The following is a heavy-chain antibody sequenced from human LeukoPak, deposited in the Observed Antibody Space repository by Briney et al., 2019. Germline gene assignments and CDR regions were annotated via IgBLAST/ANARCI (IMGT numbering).Heavy chain of an antibody. CDR1: GGSISNSHYY. Sequence: PSETLSLTCTVSGGSISNSHYYCGWIRQPPGKGLEWIAHISYSGSTYYNPSLRSRVTISVDTSKNQFSLKLASMTAADAAIFYCASVNYVDYGFDYWGQGTLVTVSS. CDR2: ISYSGST. V-gene: IGHV4-39*01. CDR3: ASVNYVDYGFDY. J-gene: IGHJ4*02. D-gene: IGHD4-17*01.